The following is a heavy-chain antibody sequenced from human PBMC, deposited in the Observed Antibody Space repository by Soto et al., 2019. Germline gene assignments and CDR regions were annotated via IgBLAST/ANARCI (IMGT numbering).Heavy chain of an antibody. CDR1: GFTFRNYA. CDR3: ARGDREDIAVVIGVRPGEYGVDV. V-gene: IGHV3-30-3*01. Sequence: QVQLVESGGGVVQPGRSLRLSCAASGFTFRNYAMHWVRQAPGKGLECVAVISYDGGNKIYRDYVKGRFTISRDNSKNTLYLQINRLRYEDTAVYYCARGDREDIAVVIGVRPGEYGVDVWGQGTTVTVSS. J-gene: IGHJ6*02. CDR2: ISYDGGNK. D-gene: IGHD2-21*01.